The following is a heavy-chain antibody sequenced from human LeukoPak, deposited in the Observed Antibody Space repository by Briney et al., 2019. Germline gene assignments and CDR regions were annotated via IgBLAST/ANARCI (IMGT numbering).Heavy chain of an antibody. D-gene: IGHD2-2*01. Sequence: SVKVSCKXSGGTFSSYAISWVRQAPGQGLEWMGGIIPIFGTANYAQKFQGRVTITADESTSTAYMELSSLRSEDTAVYYCASTVEYCSSTSCGNYYYYMDVWGKGTTVTVSS. CDR1: GGTFSSYA. J-gene: IGHJ6*03. CDR3: ASTVEYCSSTSCGNYYYYMDV. CDR2: IIPIFGTA. V-gene: IGHV1-69*13.